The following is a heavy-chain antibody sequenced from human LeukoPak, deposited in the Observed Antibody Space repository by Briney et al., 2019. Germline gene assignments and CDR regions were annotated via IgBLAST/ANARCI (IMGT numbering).Heavy chain of an antibody. CDR1: GGSLSSNI. Sequence: ASVKVSCKASGGSLSSNIIGWVRQAPGQGLEWMGGIVPIFGKTRYAQKFQGRVTITTDESSSTAYMELSSLRSDDTAIYYCARGWGIPAPISWFDPWGQGTLVTVSS. J-gene: IGHJ5*02. CDR2: IVPIFGKT. D-gene: IGHD2-2*01. CDR3: ARGWGIPAPISWFDP. V-gene: IGHV1-69*05.